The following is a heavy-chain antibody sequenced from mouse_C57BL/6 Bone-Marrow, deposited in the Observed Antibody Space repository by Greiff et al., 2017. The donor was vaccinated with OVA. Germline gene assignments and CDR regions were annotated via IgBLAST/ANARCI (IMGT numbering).Heavy chain of an antibody. CDR2: IYPSDSET. J-gene: IGHJ3*01. D-gene: IGHD4-1*01. Sequence: QVQLKQPGAELVRPGSSVKLSCKASGYTFTSYWMDWVKQRPGQGLEWIGNIYPSDSETHYNQKFKDKATLTVDKSSSTAYMQLSSLTSEDSAVYYCARGGKLGAAWFAYWGQGILVTVSA. CDR1: GYTFTSYW. V-gene: IGHV1-61*01. CDR3: ARGGKLGAAWFAY.